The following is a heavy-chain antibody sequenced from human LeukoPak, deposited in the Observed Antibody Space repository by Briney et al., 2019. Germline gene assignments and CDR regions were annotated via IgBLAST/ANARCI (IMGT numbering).Heavy chain of an antibody. V-gene: IGHV4-4*09. Sequence: SETLSLTCTVSGGSTSSYYWSWIRQPPGKGLEWIGYIYTSGSTNYNPSLKSRVTISVDTSKNQFSLKLSSVTAADTAVYYCASYSGSYYSPVANYYYYYMDVWGKGTTVTVSS. CDR2: IYTSGST. D-gene: IGHD1-26*01. CDR1: GGSTSSYY. CDR3: ASYSGSYYSPVANYYYYYMDV. J-gene: IGHJ6*03.